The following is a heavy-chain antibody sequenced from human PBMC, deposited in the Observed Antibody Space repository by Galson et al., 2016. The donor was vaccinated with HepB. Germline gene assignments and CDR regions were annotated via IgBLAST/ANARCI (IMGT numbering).Heavy chain of an antibody. Sequence: SLRLSCAASGFAFSDYYMNWIRQPPGKGLEWVSYISTGGTYTNYADSVNGRFTISRDNAKNSLYLQMDSLGAEDTALYYCARARAGGYESYDYWGQGTLVTVSS. CDR3: ARARAGGYESYDY. V-gene: IGHV3-11*05. CDR2: ISTGGTYT. J-gene: IGHJ4*02. CDR1: GFAFSDYY. D-gene: IGHD5-12*01.